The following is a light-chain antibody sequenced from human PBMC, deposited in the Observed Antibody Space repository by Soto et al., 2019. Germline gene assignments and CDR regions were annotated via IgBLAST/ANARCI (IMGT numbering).Light chain of an antibody. CDR2: DAV. CDR1: QTVTSSY. Sequence: VLTQSPGSLSLSPGERATVSCRASQTVTSSYLAWYQQRPGRAPQLLIYDAVKRATGISERFSGSESGRDYTLTISRLDPEDSAVYYCQQYGDSLTFGGGTKVEIK. J-gene: IGKJ4*01. V-gene: IGKV3-20*01. CDR3: QQYGDSLT.